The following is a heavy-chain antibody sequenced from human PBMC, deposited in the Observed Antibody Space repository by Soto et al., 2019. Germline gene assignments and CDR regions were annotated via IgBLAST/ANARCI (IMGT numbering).Heavy chain of an antibody. D-gene: IGHD3-10*01. V-gene: IGHV3-49*03. CDR3: AKDLFSMVRGASYYSYGMDV. J-gene: IGHJ6*02. Sequence: PGGSLRLSCTASGFTFGDYAMSWFRQAPGKGLEWVGFIRSKPYDGTTEYAASAKGRFTISRDDSKSIAYLQMNSLKTEDTAVYYCAKDLFSMVRGASYYSYGMDVRDQGTTVTVSS. CDR1: GFTFGDYA. CDR2: IRSKPYDGTT.